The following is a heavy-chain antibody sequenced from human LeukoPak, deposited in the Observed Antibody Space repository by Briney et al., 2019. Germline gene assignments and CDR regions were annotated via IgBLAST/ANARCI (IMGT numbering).Heavy chain of an antibody. D-gene: IGHD6-19*01. CDR2: IYPGDSDT. J-gene: IGHJ5*02. V-gene: IGHV5-51*01. CDR1: GYSFTSYW. CDR3: ARVGVAASFWFDP. Sequence: GESLKISCKGSGYSFTSYWIGWVRQMPGKGLEWMVIIYPGDSDTRYSPSFQGQVTISADKSISTAYLQWSSLKASDTAMYYCARVGVAASFWFDPWGQGTLVTVSS.